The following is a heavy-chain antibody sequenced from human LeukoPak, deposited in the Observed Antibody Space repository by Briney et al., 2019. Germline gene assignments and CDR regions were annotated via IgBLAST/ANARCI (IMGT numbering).Heavy chain of an antibody. CDR2: ISSSGSTI. J-gene: IGHJ6*03. Sequence: VGSLRLSCAASGFTFSSYWMHWVRHAPGKGLEWVSYISSSGSTIYYAASVKSRFTTSRDNAQNSLYLQMNSLRAEDTAVYYCANHPHYYYYYMDVWGKGTTVTISS. CDR3: ANHPHYYYYYMDV. V-gene: IGHV3-48*04. CDR1: GFTFSSYW.